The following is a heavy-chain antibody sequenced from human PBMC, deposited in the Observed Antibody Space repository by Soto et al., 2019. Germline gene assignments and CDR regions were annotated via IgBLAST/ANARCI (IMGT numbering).Heavy chain of an antibody. CDR3: RGGYDFWSGPSYYYGMDV. J-gene: IGHJ6*02. CDR2: IIPIFGTA. Sequence: SVKVSCKDSGGTFSSYAISWVRQAPVQGLEWMGGIIPIFGTANYAQKFQGRVTITADESTSTAYMELSSLRSEDTAVYYCRGGYDFWSGPSYYYGMDVWGQGTTVTVSS. D-gene: IGHD3-3*01. CDR1: GGTFSSYA. V-gene: IGHV1-69*13.